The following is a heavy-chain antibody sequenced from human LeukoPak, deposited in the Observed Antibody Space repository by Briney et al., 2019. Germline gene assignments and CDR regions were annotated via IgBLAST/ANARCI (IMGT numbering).Heavy chain of an antibody. D-gene: IGHD6-19*01. J-gene: IGHJ4*02. CDR3: ARGPGSSGWGDYFDY. CDR2: ISSSSYI. Sequence: GGSLRLSCAASGFTFSSYSMNWVRQAPGKGLEWVSSISSSSYIYYTDSVKGRFTISRDNAKNSLYLQMNSLRAEDTAVYYCARGPGSSGWGDYFDYWGQGTLVTVSS. V-gene: IGHV3-21*01. CDR1: GFTFSSYS.